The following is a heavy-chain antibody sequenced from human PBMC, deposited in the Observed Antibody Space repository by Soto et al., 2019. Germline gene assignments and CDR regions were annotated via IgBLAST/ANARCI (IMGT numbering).Heavy chain of an antibody. CDR3: ARAVVPAAIGWFDP. CDR2: INAGNGNT. J-gene: IGHJ5*02. Sequence: ASVKVSCKASGYTFTSYAMHWVRQAPGQRLEWMGWINAGNGNTKYSQKFQGRVTITRDTSASTAYMELSSLRSEDTAVYYCARAVVPAAIGWFDPWGQGTLVTVSS. CDR1: GYTFTSYA. D-gene: IGHD2-2*02. V-gene: IGHV1-3*01.